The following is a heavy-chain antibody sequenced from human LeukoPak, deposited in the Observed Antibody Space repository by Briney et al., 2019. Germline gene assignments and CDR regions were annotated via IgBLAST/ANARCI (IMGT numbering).Heavy chain of an antibody. CDR3: AREKDDHGDPGPLDA. D-gene: IGHD4-17*01. CDR2: ISYSSSTN. J-gene: IGHJ5*02. V-gene: IGHV3-48*01. Sequence: GTLTLSCAASGFTFSSYSMNWIRQAPGKGLEWVSYISYSSSTNHYADSVKGRFTISRDNAKNSLYLQMNSLRAEDTAVYYCAREKDDHGDPGPLDAWGQGDLVTVSS. CDR1: GFTFSSYS.